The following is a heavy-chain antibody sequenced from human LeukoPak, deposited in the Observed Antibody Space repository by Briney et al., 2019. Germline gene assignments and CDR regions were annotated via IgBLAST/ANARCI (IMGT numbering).Heavy chain of an antibody. J-gene: IGHJ5*01. V-gene: IGHV3-30*02. CDR2: IRYDGSNK. CDR1: GFTFSSYG. Sequence: GGSLRLSCAASGFTFSSYGMHWVRQAPGKGLEWVAFIRYDGSNKYYADSVKGRFTISRDNSRNTLYLRMNSLGAEDTALYYCAKVLSAAPDNWFDSWGQGTLVIVSS. CDR3: AKVLSAAPDNWFDS. D-gene: IGHD2-2*01.